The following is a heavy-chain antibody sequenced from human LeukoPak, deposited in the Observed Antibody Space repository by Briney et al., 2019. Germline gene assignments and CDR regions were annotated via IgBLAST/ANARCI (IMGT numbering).Heavy chain of an antibody. Sequence: ASVKVSCKASGYTFTSYDISWVRQATGQGLEWMGWMNPNSGNTGYAQKFQGRVTMTRNTSISTAYMELSSLRSEDTAVYYCCVNHYGRRSNFDYWGQGTLVTVSS. D-gene: IGHD3-10*01. V-gene: IGHV1-8*01. CDR3: CVNHYGRRSNFDY. CDR1: GYTFTSYD. CDR2: MNPNSGNT. J-gene: IGHJ4*02.